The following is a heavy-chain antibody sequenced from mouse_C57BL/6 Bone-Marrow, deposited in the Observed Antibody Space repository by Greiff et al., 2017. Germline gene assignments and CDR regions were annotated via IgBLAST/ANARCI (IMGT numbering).Heavy chain of an antibody. V-gene: IGHV5-6*01. CDR3: ARNCYAIDY. J-gene: IGHJ4*01. CDR1: GFTFSSYG. Sequence: EVKLVESGGDLVKPGGSLKLSCAASGFTFSSYGMSWVRQTPDKRLEWVATISSGGSYTYYPDSVKGRFTISRDNAKNTLYLQMSSLKSEDTAMYYCARNCYAIDYWGQGTSVTVSS. CDR2: ISSGGSYT.